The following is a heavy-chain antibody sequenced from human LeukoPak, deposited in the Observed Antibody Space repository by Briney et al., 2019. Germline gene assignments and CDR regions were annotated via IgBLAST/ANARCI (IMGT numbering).Heavy chain of an antibody. CDR3: ARRRSSSSSFDP. J-gene: IGHJ5*02. CDR2: IYYSGST. D-gene: IGHD6-6*01. CDR1: GGSISSYY. V-gene: IGHV4-59*08. Sequence: NPSETLSLTCTVSGGSISSYYWSWIRQPPGKGLEWIGYIYYSGSTNYNPSLKSRVTISVDTSKNQFSLKLSSVTAADTAVYYCARRRSSSSSFDPWGQGTLVTASS.